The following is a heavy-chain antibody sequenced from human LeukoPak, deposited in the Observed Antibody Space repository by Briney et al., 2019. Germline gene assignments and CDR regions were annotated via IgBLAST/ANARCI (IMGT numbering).Heavy chain of an antibody. CDR1: GFTFSTYN. J-gene: IGHJ4*02. Sequence: GGSLRLSCAASGFTFSTYNMNWVRQAPGKGLEWLSFITDTGGVQYADSVKGRFTISRDNAKKSLYLQMNSLRVEDTAFYYCAKDNRRHYTSGPNPDSLHWGQGALVTVSS. V-gene: IGHV3-48*01. D-gene: IGHD6-19*01. CDR3: AKDNRRHYTSGPNPDSLH. CDR2: ITDTGGV.